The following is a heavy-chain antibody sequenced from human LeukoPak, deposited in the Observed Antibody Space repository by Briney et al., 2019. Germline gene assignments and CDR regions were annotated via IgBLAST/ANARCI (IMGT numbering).Heavy chain of an antibody. V-gene: IGHV3-23*01. CDR1: GFTFSNFA. CDR3: AKDRATSSGSYYGYFGY. D-gene: IGHD1-26*01. J-gene: IGHJ4*02. CDR2: ISISGDTT. Sequence: GGSLRLSCAASGFTFSNFAMSWVRQAPGKGPEWLSAISISGDTTYYADSVKGRFTISRDNSKNTAYLQMNSLRAEDTALYYCAKDRATSSGSYYGYFGYWGQGTLVTVSS.